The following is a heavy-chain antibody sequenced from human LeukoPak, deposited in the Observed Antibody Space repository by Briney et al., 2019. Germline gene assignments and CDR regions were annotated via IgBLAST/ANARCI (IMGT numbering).Heavy chain of an antibody. CDR2: ISSSSSYI. Sequence: GGSLRLSCAASGFTFSSYSMNWLRQAPGKRLEWVSSISSSSSYIYYADSVKSGSTISRDNAKNSLYLQMNSLRDEDTAVYYCGRDVVPAASGDYWGQGTLVTVSS. V-gene: IGHV3-21*01. CDR1: GFTFSSYS. CDR3: GRDVVPAASGDY. J-gene: IGHJ4*02. D-gene: IGHD2-2*01.